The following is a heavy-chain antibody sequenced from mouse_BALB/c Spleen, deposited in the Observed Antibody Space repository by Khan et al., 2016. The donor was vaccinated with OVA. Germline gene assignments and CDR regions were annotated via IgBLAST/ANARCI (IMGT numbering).Heavy chain of an antibody. CDR1: GFTFSTYS. CDR3: ASHLTGSFAY. Sequence: EVELVESGGDLVRPGGSLKLPSSASGFTFSTYSMSLVRQTPDKRLEWVATISSAGDYTFFPDSVKGRSTISRDNARNTLYLQMIILSSEDTAMYYCASHLTGSFAYWGQGTLVTVSA. D-gene: IGHD4-1*01. CDR2: ISSAGDYT. V-gene: IGHV5-6*01. J-gene: IGHJ3*01.